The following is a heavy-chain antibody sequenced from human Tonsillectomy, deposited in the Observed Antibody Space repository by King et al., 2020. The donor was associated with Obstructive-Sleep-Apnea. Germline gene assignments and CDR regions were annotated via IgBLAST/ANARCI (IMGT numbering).Heavy chain of an antibody. D-gene: IGHD1-14*01. Sequence: VQLVESGAEVKKPGASVKVSCKASGYTFTSYDINWVRQAPGQGLEWMGWMNPNSGNPGYAQKFQGRVTMTRNTSINTAYMELSSLRSDDTAVYYCARGSRTFDIWGQGTMVTVSS. CDR2: MNPNSGNP. CDR3: ARGSRTFDI. CDR1: GYTFTSYD. J-gene: IGHJ3*02. V-gene: IGHV1-8*01.